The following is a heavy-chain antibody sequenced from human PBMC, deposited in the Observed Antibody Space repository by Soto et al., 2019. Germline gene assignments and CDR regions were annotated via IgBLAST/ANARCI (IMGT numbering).Heavy chain of an antibody. CDR3: AKAPTASAPFLF. CDR2: IIPVLNIT. J-gene: IGHJ4*02. V-gene: IGHV1-69*02. Sequence: QVQLVQSGTEMKRPGSSVKVSCETSGGTFSNSTFNWVRQAPGQGLEWMGWIIPVLNITNYAQKFQGRLNIAADKSTSTASLELSSLRSQDTAICFCAKAPTASAPFLFWGQGTLVTVSS. D-gene: IGHD2-21*01. CDR1: GGTFSNST.